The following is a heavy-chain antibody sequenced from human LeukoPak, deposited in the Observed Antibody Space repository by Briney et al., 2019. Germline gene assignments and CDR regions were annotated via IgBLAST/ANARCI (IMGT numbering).Heavy chain of an antibody. Sequence: ASVKVSCKVSGYTLTELSMHWVRQAPGKGLEWMGGFDPEDGETIYAQKFQGRVTMTEDTSTDTAYMELSSLRSEDTAVYYCATKLDYYDSSGYLNWFDPWGQGTRVTVSS. CDR1: GYTLTELS. CDR2: FDPEDGET. CDR3: ATKLDYYDSSGYLNWFDP. J-gene: IGHJ5*02. D-gene: IGHD3-22*01. V-gene: IGHV1-24*01.